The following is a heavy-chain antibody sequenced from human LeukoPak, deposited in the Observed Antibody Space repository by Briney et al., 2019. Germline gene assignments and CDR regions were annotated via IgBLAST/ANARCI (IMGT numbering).Heavy chain of an antibody. V-gene: IGHV1-2*06. CDR3: ARKMATASYYYYGMDV. D-gene: IGHD5-24*01. J-gene: IGHJ6*02. CDR2: INPNSGGT. Sequence: AAVKVSCKASGYTFTCYYMHWVRQAPGQGLEWMGRINPNSGGTNYAQKFQGRVTMTRDTSISTAYMELSRLRSDDTAVYYCARKMATASYYYYGMDVWGQGTTVTAS. CDR1: GYTFTCYY.